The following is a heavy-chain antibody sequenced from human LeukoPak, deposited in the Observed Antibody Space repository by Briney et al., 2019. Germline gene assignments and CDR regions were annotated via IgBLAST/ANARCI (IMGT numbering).Heavy chain of an antibody. V-gene: IGHV3-30*18. CDR1: GFTFSSYG. Sequence: PGRSLRLSCAASGFTFSSYGMHWVRQAPGKGLEWVAVISYDGSNKYYADSVKGRFTISRDNSKNTLYLQMNSLRAEDTAVYYCAKATSPGHDAFDIWGQGTMVTVSS. J-gene: IGHJ3*02. D-gene: IGHD3-10*01. CDR2: ISYDGSNK. CDR3: AKATSPGHDAFDI.